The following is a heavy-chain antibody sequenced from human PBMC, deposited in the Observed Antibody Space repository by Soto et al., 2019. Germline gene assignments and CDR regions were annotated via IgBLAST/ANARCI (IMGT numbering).Heavy chain of an antibody. CDR1: GGSISSYY. CDR3: ARVFDYSNYRRVVGWFDP. Sequence: ASETLSLTCTVSGGSISSYYWSWIRQPPGKGLEWIGYIYYSGSTNYNPSLKSRVTISVDTSKNQFSLKLSSVTAADTAVYYCARVFDYSNYRRVVGWFDPWGQGTLVTVSS. J-gene: IGHJ5*02. V-gene: IGHV4-59*01. CDR2: IYYSGST. D-gene: IGHD4-4*01.